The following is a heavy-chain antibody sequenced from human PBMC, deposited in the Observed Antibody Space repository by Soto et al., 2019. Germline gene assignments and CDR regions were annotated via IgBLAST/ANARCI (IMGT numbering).Heavy chain of an antibody. D-gene: IGHD2-15*01. CDR1: VGTFVSYA. Sequence: SVKVSCKASVGTFVSYAISWVRQAPGQGLEWMGGIIPIFGTANYAQKFQGRVTITADESTSTAYMELSSLRSEDTAVYYCAREIQTVVDYFDYLVQGTLVTVSS. CDR3: AREIQTVVDYFDY. CDR2: IIPIFGTA. V-gene: IGHV1-69*13. J-gene: IGHJ4*02.